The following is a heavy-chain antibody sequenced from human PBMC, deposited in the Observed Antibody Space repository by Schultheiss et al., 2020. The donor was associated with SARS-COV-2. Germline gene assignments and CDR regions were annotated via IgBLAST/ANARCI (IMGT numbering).Heavy chain of an antibody. D-gene: IGHD1/OR15-1a*01. CDR2: INPNSGGT. V-gene: IGHV1-2*04. Sequence: ASVKVSCKASGYTFTGYYMHWVRQAPGQGLEWMGWINPNSGGTNYAQKFQGWVTMTRDTSISTAYMELSRLRSDDTAVYYCASLGGITGTKAPSDNWYFDLLGRGTLVTVSS. J-gene: IGHJ2*01. CDR1: GYTFTGYY. CDR3: ASLGGITGTKAPSDNWYFDL.